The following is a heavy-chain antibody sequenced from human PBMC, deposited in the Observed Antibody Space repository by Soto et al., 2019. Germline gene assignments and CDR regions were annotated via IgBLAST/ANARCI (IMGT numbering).Heavy chain of an antibody. V-gene: IGHV4-59*08. J-gene: IGHJ6*03. CDR3: ARHGVEIRCSGGSCYADYYYMDV. Sequence: SETLSLTCTVSGGSISSYYWSWIRQPPGKGLEWIGYIYYSGSTNYNPSLKSRVTISVDTSKNQFSLKLGSVTAADTAVYYCARHGVEIRCSGGSCYADYYYMDVWGKGTTVTVSS. CDR2: IYYSGST. CDR1: GGSISSYY. D-gene: IGHD2-15*01.